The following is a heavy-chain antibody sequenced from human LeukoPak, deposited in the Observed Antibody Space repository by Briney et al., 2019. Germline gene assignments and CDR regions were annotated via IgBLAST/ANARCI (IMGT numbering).Heavy chain of an antibody. V-gene: IGHV3-74*01. CDR3: ARRIQGMAPYYFDY. CDR1: GFTFSSYW. Sequence: QPGGSLRLSCTASGFTFSSYWMHWVRQAPGKGLVWVSRINSDWGSTSYADSVKGRFTISRDNAKNTLYLQMNSLRAEDTAVYYCARRIQGMAPYYFDYWGQGTLVTVSS. CDR2: INSDWGST. J-gene: IGHJ4*02. D-gene: IGHD5-24*01.